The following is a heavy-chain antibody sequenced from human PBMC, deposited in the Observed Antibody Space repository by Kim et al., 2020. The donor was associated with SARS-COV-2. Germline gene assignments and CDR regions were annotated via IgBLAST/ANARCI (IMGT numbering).Heavy chain of an antibody. CDR3: ARYSIGSRSFDY. V-gene: IGHV3-7*01. J-gene: IGHJ4*02. CDR2: IREDGSAQ. CDR1: GLSFSTSW. D-gene: IGHD2-21*01. Sequence: WGSLRLSCAASGLSFSTSWMGLVRQAPGKGLEWAASIREDGSAQFYLDSVKGRFTTSRDNAQNSVSLQMNTLRAEDTAVYYCARYSIGSRSFDYWGQG.